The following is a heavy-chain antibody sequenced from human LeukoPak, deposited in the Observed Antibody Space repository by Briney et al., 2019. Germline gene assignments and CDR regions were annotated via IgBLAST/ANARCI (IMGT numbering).Heavy chain of an antibody. V-gene: IGHV1-18*01. D-gene: IGHD2-15*01. J-gene: IGHJ4*02. CDR1: GYTFSSYH. CDR2: INTYDGNT. CDR3: ARDFATWYFDY. Sequence: ASVKVSCKASGYTFSSYHVSWVRQAPGQGLEWMGWINTYDGNTNYAQNFQGRVAMTTDTSTSTAYMELRSLRSDDTAVYYCARDFATWYFDYWGQGTLVTVSP.